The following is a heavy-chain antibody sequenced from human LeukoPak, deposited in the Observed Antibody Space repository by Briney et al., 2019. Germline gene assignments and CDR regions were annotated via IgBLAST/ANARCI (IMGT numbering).Heavy chain of an antibody. CDR2: ISGDGGNT. CDR1: GFTFAVYA. Sequence: PGGSLRLSCAASGFTFAVYAMHWVRQAPGKGLEWVSLISGDGGNTYYADSVKGRFTISRYNSKNTLFLQMNSLRAEDTAVYYCAVAVDYWGQGTLVTVSS. D-gene: IGHD2-15*01. V-gene: IGHV3-23*01. J-gene: IGHJ4*02. CDR3: AVAVDY.